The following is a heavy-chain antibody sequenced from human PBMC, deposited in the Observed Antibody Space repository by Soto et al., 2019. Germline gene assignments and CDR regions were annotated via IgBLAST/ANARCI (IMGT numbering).Heavy chain of an antibody. D-gene: IGHD6-13*01. CDR2: IYYSGST. CDR1: GGSISSNY. Sequence: QVQLQASGPGLVKPSETLSLTCTVSGGSISSNYWSWIRQPPGKGLEWIGYIYYSGSTIYNPSLKSRVTISVDTSKNQFSLELSSVTAADTDVYYCARDRGGSSWFDYWGQGTLVTVSS. CDR3: ARDRGGSSWFDY. V-gene: IGHV4-59*01. J-gene: IGHJ4*02.